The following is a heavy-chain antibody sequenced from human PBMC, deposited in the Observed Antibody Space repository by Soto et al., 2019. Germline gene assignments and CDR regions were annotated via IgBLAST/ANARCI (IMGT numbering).Heavy chain of an antibody. CDR2: IYYSGST. CDR3: ASFPITMVRGVKGNWFDP. D-gene: IGHD3-10*01. Sequence: SETLSLTCTVSGGSISSGGYYWSWIRQHPGKGLEWIGYIYYSGSTYYNPSLKSRVTISVDTSKNQFSLKLSSVTTADTAVYYCASFPITMVRGVKGNWFDPWGQGTLVTVSS. J-gene: IGHJ5*02. CDR1: GGSISSGGYY. V-gene: IGHV4-31*03.